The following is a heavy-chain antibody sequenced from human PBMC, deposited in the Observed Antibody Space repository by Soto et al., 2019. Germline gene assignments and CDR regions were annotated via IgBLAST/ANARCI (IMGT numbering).Heavy chain of an antibody. Sequence: QVQLVQSGADMKKPGASVKVSCKASGYTFTNHDINRVRQVPGQGLEWMGWMIPDSGRTRYAQKFQGRVSLTRNTSSSTAYMELTSLKSEDSAVYYCARGDQFGFGVDFWGQGTLVTVSS. D-gene: IGHD3-10*01. CDR2: MIPDSGRT. CDR1: GYTFTNHD. J-gene: IGHJ4*02. CDR3: ARGDQFGFGVDF. V-gene: IGHV1-8*01.